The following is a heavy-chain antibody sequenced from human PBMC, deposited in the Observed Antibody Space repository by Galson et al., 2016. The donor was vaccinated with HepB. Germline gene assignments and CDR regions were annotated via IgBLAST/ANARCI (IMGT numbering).Heavy chain of an antibody. CDR2: TNTDRSET. V-gene: IGHV3-74*01. CDR1: GFIFSSYW. J-gene: IGHJ4*02. CDR3: ARDYLTYTGSYLYS. D-gene: IGHD1-26*01. Sequence: SLRLSCAASGFIFSSYWMHWVRQVPGKGLVMVARTNTDRSETGSEDAVKGRFTNSRANAKNTLYLQMHTLRADDTAVYYCARDYLTYTGSYLYSWGQGTLVTVSS.